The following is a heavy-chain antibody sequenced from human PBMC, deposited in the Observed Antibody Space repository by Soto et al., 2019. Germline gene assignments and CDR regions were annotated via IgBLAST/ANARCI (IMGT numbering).Heavy chain of an antibody. D-gene: IGHD2-21*02. Sequence: AASVKVSCKASGGTFSSYAISWVRQAPGQGLEWMGGIIPIFGTANYAQKFQGRVTITADESTSTAYMELSSLRSEDTAVYYCAKFPDLNYCGGDCYSWGQGTMVTVSS. CDR3: AKFPDLNYCGGDCYS. CDR1: GGTFSSYA. J-gene: IGHJ3*01. V-gene: IGHV1-69*13. CDR2: IIPIFGTA.